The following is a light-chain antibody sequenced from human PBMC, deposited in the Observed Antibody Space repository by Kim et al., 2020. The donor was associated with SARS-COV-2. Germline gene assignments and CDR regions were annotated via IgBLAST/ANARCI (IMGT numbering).Light chain of an antibody. CDR3: QSYDSSLKYII. V-gene: IGLV1-40*01. CDR1: RSNIGAGYD. J-gene: IGLJ2*01. Sequence: QSVLTQPPSVSGAPGQRVTISCTGSRSNIGAGYDVHWYQHLPGTAPKLLIYGNTNRPSGVPDRFSGSKSDTSASLAITGLQAEDEADYYCQSYDSSLKYIIFGGGTQLTVL. CDR2: GNT.